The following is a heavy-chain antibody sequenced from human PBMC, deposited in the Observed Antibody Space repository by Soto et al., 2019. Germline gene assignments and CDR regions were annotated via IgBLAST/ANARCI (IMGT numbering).Heavy chain of an antibody. V-gene: IGHV4-31*03. J-gene: IGHJ4*02. D-gene: IGHD5-18*01. CDR1: GGSISSGGYY. CDR2: IYYSGST. CDR3: ARSGYSYGPNPLLY. Sequence: SETLCLTCTVSGGSISSGGYYWSWISQHPGKGLEWIGYIYYSGSTYYNPSLKSRVTISVDTSKNQFSLKLSSVTAADTAVYYCARSGYSYGPNPLLYWGQGTLVTVSS.